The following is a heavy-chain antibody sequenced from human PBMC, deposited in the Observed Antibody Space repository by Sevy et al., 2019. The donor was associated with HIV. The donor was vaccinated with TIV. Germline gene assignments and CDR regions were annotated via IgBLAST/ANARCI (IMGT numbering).Heavy chain of an antibody. V-gene: IGHV1-69*13. J-gene: IGHJ4*02. D-gene: IGHD3-22*01. CDR2: IIPIFGTA. Sequence: ASVKVPCKASGGTFSSYAISWVRQAPGQGLEWMGGIIPIFGTANYAQKFQGRVTITADESTSTAYMELSSLRSEDTAVYYCARAYYYDSSGYYYYFDYWGQGTLVTVSS. CDR3: ARAYYYDSSGYYYYFDY. CDR1: GGTFSSYA.